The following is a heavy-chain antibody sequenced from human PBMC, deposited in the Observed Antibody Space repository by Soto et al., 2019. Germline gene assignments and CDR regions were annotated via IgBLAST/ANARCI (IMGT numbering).Heavy chain of an antibody. J-gene: IGHJ5*02. V-gene: IGHV1-69*01. CDR2: IIPKFGTT. CDR1: GGPFSTYP. D-gene: IGHD6-19*01. Sequence: GXSVKVACTVSGGPFSTYPSNWVRQAPGQGLEFMGGIIPKFGTTNYAQKFRGTVTITADESTSTAYMELNNLKSEDTAVYYCARGDSNSTGWYIWFDPWGQGTLVTVSS. CDR3: ARGDSNSTGWYIWFDP.